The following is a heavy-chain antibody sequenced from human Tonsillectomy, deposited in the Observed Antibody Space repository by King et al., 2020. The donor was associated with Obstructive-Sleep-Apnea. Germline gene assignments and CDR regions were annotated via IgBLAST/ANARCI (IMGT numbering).Heavy chain of an antibody. J-gene: IGHJ4*02. CDR2: IIFSGST. CDR3: ARDRSSSGWFDY. V-gene: IGHV4-39*07. CDR1: GGSISRSSYY. D-gene: IGHD6-19*01. Sequence: QLQESGPGLVKPSETLSLTCTVSGGSISRSSYYWGWFRQPPGKGLEWIGSIIFSGSTYSNPSFRSRVTRSVDTSKNQFSLKLSSVTAADTAMYYCARDRSSSGWFDYWGQGTLVTVSS.